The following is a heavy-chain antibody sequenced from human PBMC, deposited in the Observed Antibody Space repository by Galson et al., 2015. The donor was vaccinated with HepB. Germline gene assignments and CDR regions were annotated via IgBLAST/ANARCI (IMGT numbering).Heavy chain of an antibody. CDR3: AKDAYGSADY. Sequence: SLRLSCAASGFTFRNYPMTWIRQAPGKGLEWVSHISDSGDNTYYADSVRGRFTISRDNSKNTLYLEMNSLRAEDTAVYYCAKDAYGSADYWGQGTLVIVSS. D-gene: IGHD3-10*01. J-gene: IGHJ4*02. V-gene: IGHV3-23*01. CDR1: GFTFRNYP. CDR2: ISDSGDNT.